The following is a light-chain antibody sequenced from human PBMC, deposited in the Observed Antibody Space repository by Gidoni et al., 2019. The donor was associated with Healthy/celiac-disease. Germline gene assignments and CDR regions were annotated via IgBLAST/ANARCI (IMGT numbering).Light chain of an antibody. J-gene: IGKJ2*01. V-gene: IGKV3-20*01. Sequence: EIVLTHSPGTLSFFPGERATISCSASQSVISHYVAWYKQKPGQATRLLIYGASSIDTGIPDRFSGSGSGKYFTLTISRLEHEDFAVYYCQQYGSSPRTFGQGTKLEIK. CDR1: QSVISHY. CDR2: GAS. CDR3: QQYGSSPRT.